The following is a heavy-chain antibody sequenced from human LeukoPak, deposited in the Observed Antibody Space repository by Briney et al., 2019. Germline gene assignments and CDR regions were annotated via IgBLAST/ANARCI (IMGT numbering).Heavy chain of an antibody. CDR2: IYYSGST. Sequence: PSETLSLTCTVSGGSISSHYWSWIRQPPGKGLEWIGFIYYSGSTNYNPSLKSRVTISVDTSKNQFSLKLSSVTAADTAVYYCATGNGYDSRGFDYWGQGTLVTACS. CDR3: ATGNGYDSRGFDY. D-gene: IGHD5-12*01. V-gene: IGHV4-59*11. CDR1: GGSISSHY. J-gene: IGHJ4*02.